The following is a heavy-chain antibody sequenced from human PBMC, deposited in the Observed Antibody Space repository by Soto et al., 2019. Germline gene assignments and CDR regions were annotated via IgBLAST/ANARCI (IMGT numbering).Heavy chain of an antibody. CDR2: ISAYNGNT. CDR1: GYTFTSYG. V-gene: IGHV1-18*04. Sequence: ASVKVSCKASGYTFTSYGISWVRQAPGQGLEWMGWISAYNGNTNYAQKLQGRVTMTTDTSTSTAYMELRSLRSDDTAVYYCARDSGYDSGSSVNHYLDYWGHGTLVTVSS. J-gene: IGHJ4*01. CDR3: ARDSGYDSGSSVNHYLDY. D-gene: IGHD3-10*01.